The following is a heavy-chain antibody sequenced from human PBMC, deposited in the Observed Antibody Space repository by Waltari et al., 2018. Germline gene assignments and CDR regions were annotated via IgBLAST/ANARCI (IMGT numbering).Heavy chain of an antibody. J-gene: IGHJ4*02. V-gene: IGHV3-30-3*01. CDR2: ISYDGSNK. Sequence: QVQLVESGGGVVQPGRSLRLSCAASGFTSSTYSMHWVRQAPGKGLEWVAFISYDGSNKYYADSVKGRFTISRDNSENTMYLEMNSLRAEDTAVFYCAREQYELLWELDYWGQGTLVTVSS. D-gene: IGHD3-10*01. CDR1: GFTSSTYS. CDR3: AREQYELLWELDY.